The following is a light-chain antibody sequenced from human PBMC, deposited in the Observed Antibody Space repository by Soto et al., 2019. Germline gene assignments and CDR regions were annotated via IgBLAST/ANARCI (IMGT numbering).Light chain of an antibody. CDR1: QSVSSN. Sequence: EIVMTQSPATLSVSPGERATLSCRASQSVSSNLAWYQQKPGQAPRLLIYGASTRATGIPARFSGSGSGTEFTLTISSLQSQDFAVYYCQQYNNWPLTCGQGTKLEI. J-gene: IGKJ2*01. CDR2: GAS. CDR3: QQYNNWPLT. V-gene: IGKV3-15*01.